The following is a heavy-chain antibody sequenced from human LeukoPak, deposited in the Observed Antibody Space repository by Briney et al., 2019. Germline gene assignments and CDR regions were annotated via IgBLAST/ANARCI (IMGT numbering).Heavy chain of an antibody. J-gene: IGHJ5*02. Sequence: SETLSLTCSVSGVSISSGSNYWGWIRQPPGKTLEWIGSIYSRGNTYYNPSLKSRVIILIDTAKNQFSLKLSSVTAADTAVYYCARLVSQQLRFDPWGQGTLVTVSS. D-gene: IGHD6-13*01. V-gene: IGHV4-39*07. CDR1: GVSISSGSNY. CDR3: ARLVSQQLRFDP. CDR2: IYSRGNT.